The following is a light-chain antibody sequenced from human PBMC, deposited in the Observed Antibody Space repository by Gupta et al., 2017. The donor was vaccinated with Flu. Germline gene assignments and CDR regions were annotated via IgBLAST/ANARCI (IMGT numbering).Light chain of an antibody. Sequence: QSALTQPASVSGSPGQSITISCTGTSSDVGGYNYVSWYQQHPGKAPKLMIYEVSNRPSGVSNRFSGSKSGNTASLTISGLQAEDEADYYCSSYTSSSTPPVFGGGTKLTGL. CDR3: SSYTSSSTPPV. CDR2: EVS. V-gene: IGLV2-14*01. CDR1: SSDVGGYNY. J-gene: IGLJ3*02.